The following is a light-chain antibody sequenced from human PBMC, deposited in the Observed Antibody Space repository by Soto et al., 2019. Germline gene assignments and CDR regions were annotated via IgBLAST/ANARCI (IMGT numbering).Light chain of an antibody. CDR1: TSNIGRST. Sequence: QSVLTQPPSASGTPGQRVTISCSGNTSNIGRSTVSWYQQFPGAAPKLLIYGNTQRPLGVPVRFSGSKSDTSASLAISGLQSEDEADYYCATWNDGVFVFGIGTKATV. CDR2: GNT. CDR3: ATWNDGVFV. V-gene: IGLV1-44*01. J-gene: IGLJ1*01.